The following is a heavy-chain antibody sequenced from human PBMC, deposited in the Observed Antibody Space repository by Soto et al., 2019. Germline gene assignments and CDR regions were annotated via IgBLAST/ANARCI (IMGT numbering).Heavy chain of an antibody. CDR2: ISGSGGST. D-gene: IGHD3-3*01. Sequence: QAGGSLRLSCAASGFTFSSYAMSWVRQAPGKGLEWVSAISGSGGSTYYADSVKGRFTISRDNSKNTLYLQMNSLRAEDTAVYYCAKDKTYYDFWSGYHDAFDIWGQGTMVAVSS. CDR3: AKDKTYYDFWSGYHDAFDI. CDR1: GFTFSSYA. J-gene: IGHJ3*02. V-gene: IGHV3-23*01.